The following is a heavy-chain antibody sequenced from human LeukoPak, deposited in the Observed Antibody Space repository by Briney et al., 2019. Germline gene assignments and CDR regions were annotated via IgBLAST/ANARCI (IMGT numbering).Heavy chain of an antibody. Sequence: GGSLRLSCAASGFTFSSYAMSWVRQAPGKGLEWVSAISGSGGSTYYADSVKGRFTISRDNSKNTLYLQMNSLRAEDTAVYYCAKDPLGERLRLGYGDFDYWGQGTLVTVSS. D-gene: IGHD5-12*01. J-gene: IGHJ4*02. CDR3: AKDPLGERLRLGYGDFDY. CDR1: GFTFSSYA. CDR2: ISGSGGST. V-gene: IGHV3-23*01.